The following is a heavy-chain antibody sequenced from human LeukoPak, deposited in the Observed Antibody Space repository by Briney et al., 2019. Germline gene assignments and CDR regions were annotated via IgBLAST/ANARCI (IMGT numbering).Heavy chain of an antibody. Sequence: PSETLSLTCTVSGGSISSYYWSWIRQPPGKGLEWIGEINHSGSTNYNPSLKSRVTISVDTSKNQFSLKLSSVTAADTAVYYCARGRWLPAYYFDYWGQGTLVTVSS. CDR1: GGSISSYY. CDR3: ARGRWLPAYYFDY. CDR2: INHSGST. V-gene: IGHV4-34*01. J-gene: IGHJ4*02. D-gene: IGHD5-24*01.